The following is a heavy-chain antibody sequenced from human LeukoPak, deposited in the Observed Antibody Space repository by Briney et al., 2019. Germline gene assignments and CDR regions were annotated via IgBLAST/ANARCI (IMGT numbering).Heavy chain of an antibody. V-gene: IGHV1-18*04. CDR2: ISAYNGNT. J-gene: IGHJ4*02. CDR1: GYTFTIYG. D-gene: IGHD5-18*01. CDR3: ARDRAGYSYGPTWPIDY. Sequence: GASVNVSCKASGYTFTIYGISWVRQAPGQGLEWMGWISAYNGNTNYAQKLQGRVTMTTDTSTSTAYMELRSLRSDDTAVYYCARDRAGYSYGPTWPIDYWGQGTLVTVSS.